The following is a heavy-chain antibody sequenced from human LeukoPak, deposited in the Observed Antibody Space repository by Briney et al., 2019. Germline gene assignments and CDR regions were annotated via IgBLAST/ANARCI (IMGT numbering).Heavy chain of an antibody. V-gene: IGHV4-4*07. CDR1: GGSISSYY. Sequence: SETLSLTCTVSGGSISSYYWSWIRQPAGKGLEWIGRIYTSGSTNYNPSLKSRVTISVDTSKNQFSLKLSSVTAADTAVYYCARHSRLRWYGGHFDYWGQGTLVTVSS. J-gene: IGHJ4*02. CDR2: IYTSGST. D-gene: IGHD4-23*01. CDR3: ARHSRLRWYGGHFDY.